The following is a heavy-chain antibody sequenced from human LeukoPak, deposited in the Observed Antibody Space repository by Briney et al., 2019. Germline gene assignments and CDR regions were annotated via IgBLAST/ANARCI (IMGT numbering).Heavy chain of an antibody. CDR3: ARMRPGGYCSGGSCYSHYYYYMDV. CDR1: GFTFSSYE. V-gene: IGHV3-48*03. CDR2: ISSSGSTI. D-gene: IGHD2-15*01. Sequence: PGGSLRLSCAASGFTFSSYEMNWVRQAPGKGLEWVSYISSSGSTIYYADSVKGRFTISRDNAKNSLYLQMNSLRAEDTAVYYCARMRPGGYCSGGSCYSHYYYYMDVWGKGTTVTVSS. J-gene: IGHJ6*03.